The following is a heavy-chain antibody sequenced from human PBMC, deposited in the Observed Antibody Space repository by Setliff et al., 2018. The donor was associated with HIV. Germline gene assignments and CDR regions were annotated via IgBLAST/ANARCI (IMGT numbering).Heavy chain of an antibody. Sequence: GGSLRLSCAASRFTFSSYAMSWVRQAPGKGLEWVSDISGSGGSTYYADSVKGRFTISRDNAKNSLYLQMNSLRGEDTAVYYCARGRPTGYFDCWGQGTLVTVS. CDR3: ARGRPTGYFDC. D-gene: IGHD1-1*01. J-gene: IGHJ4*02. V-gene: IGHV3-23*01. CDR1: RFTFSSYA. CDR2: ISGSGGST.